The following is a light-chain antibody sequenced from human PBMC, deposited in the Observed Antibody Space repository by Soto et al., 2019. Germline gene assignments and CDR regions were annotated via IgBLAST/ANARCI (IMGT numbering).Light chain of an antibody. CDR2: GAS. CDR3: QYYGGSPRT. J-gene: IGKJ1*01. CDR1: ESVAS. Sequence: EIFLTQSPGTLSLSPGEGTTLSCRASESVASLAWYQQKPGQAPGLLIYGASTRATGIPDRFSGSGSGTDFTLTISRLEPEDFAVYYCQYYGGSPRTFGRGTKVDIK. V-gene: IGKV3-20*01.